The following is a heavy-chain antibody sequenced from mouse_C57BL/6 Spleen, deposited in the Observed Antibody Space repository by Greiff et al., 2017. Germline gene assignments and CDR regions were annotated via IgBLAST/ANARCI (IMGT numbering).Heavy chain of an antibody. CDR3: ARYGGEVDFDY. J-gene: IGHJ2*01. D-gene: IGHD1-1*01. CDR2: IRNKANGYTT. CDR1: GFTFTDYY. V-gene: IGHV7-3*01. Sequence: EVKLEESGGGLVQPGGSLSLSCAASGFTFTDYYMSWVRQPPGKALEWLGFIRNKANGYTTEYSASVKGRFTISRDNSQSILYLQMNALRAEDSATYYCARYGGEVDFDYWGQGTTLTVSS.